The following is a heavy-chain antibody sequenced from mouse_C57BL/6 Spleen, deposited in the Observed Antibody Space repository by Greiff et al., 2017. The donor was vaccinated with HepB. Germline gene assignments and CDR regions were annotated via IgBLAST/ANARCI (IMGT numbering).Heavy chain of an antibody. CDR1: GYTFTSYW. V-gene: IGHV1-69*01. CDR2: IDPSDSYT. CDR3: ARSGPPYWYFDV. Sequence: QVQLQQPGAELVMPGASVKLSCKASGYTFTSYWMHWVKQRPGQGLEWIGEIDPSDSYTNYNQKFKGKSTLTVDKSSSTAYMQLSSLTSEDSAVYYCARSGPPYWYFDVWGTGTTVTVSS. J-gene: IGHJ1*03.